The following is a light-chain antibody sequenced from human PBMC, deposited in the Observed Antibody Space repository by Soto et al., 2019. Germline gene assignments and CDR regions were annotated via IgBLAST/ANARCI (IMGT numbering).Light chain of an antibody. J-gene: IGLJ3*02. Sequence: QSVLTQPASVSGSPGQSITVSCTGTSSDVGAYNLVSWYQQHPGKAPRLIIYEGTKRPSGISHRFPGSKSDNTASLTISGLRAEDEAHYHCCSYAGSRTFVFGGGTKLTVL. V-gene: IGLV2-23*01. CDR1: SSDVGAYNL. CDR2: EGT. CDR3: CSYAGSRTFV.